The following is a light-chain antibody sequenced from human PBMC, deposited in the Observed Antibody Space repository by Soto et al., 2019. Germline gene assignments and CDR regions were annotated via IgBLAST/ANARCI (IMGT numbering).Light chain of an antibody. CDR1: QSFRSN. J-gene: IGKJ5*01. CDR2: GAS. CDR3: QQYNDWPRT. Sequence: EIVMTQSPATLSVSPGERATLSCRASQSFRSNLAWYQQRPGQAPRLLIYGASTRDTGIPARFSGSESGTEITLTISNLQSEDAAVYFCQQYNDWPRTFGQGTRLEIK. V-gene: IGKV3D-15*01.